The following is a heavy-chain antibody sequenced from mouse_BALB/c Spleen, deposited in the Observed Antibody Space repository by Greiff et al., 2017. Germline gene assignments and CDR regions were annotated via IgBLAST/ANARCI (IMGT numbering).Heavy chain of an antibody. D-gene: IGHD1-1*01. Sequence: VQLQQSGAELVKPGASVKLSCTASGFNIKDTYMHWVKQRPEQGLEWIGRIDPANGNTKYDPKFQGKATITADTSSNTAYLQLSSLTSEDTAVYYCAPTTPYAMDYWGQGTSVTVSS. CDR1: GFNIKDTY. CDR2: IDPANGNT. V-gene: IGHV14-3*02. J-gene: IGHJ4*01. CDR3: APTTPYAMDY.